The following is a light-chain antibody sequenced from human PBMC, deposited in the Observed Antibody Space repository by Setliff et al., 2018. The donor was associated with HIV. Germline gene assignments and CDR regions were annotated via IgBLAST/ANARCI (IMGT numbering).Light chain of an antibody. V-gene: IGLV2-23*02. Sequence: QSALSQPASVSGSPGQSITISCTGTSSDVGSYDLVSWYQQHPGKAPKVMIYEVSKRPSGVSNRFSGSKSGNTASLTISGLQAEDEADYYCGTWDSSLSAGVFGGGTKVTVL. CDR2: EVS. CDR1: SSDVGSYDL. CDR3: GTWDSSLSAGV. J-gene: IGLJ3*02.